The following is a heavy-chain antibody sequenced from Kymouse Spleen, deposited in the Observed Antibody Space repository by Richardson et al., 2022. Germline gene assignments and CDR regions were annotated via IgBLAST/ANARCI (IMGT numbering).Heavy chain of an antibody. Sequence: EVQLVESGGGLVKPGGSLRLSCAASGFTFSSYSMNWVRQAPGKGLEWVSSISSSSSYIYYADSVKGRFTISRDNAKNSLYLQMNSLRAEDTAVYYCARDCSSTSCQFLYYYYYGMDVWGQGTTVTVSS. CDR2: ISSSSSYI. D-gene: IGHD2-2*02. CDR1: GFTFSSYS. J-gene: IGHJ6*02. V-gene: IGHV3-21*03. CDR3: ARDCSSTSCQFLYYYYYGMDV.